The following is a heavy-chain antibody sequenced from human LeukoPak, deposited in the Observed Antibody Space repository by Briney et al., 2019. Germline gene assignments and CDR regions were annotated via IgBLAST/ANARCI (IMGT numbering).Heavy chain of an antibody. V-gene: IGHV1-3*03. CDR3: ARRYSSGWYDYFDY. D-gene: IGHD6-19*01. J-gene: IGHJ4*02. CDR2: INAGNGNT. Sequence: ASVKVSCKASGYTFTSYAMHWVRQAPGQRLEWMGWINAGNGNTKYSQEFQGRVTITRDTSASTAYMELSSLRSEDTAVYYCARRYSSGWYDYFDYWGQGTLVTVSS. CDR1: GYTFTSYA.